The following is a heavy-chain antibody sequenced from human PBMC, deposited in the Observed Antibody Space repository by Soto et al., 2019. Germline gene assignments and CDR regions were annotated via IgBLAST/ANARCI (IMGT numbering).Heavy chain of an antibody. V-gene: IGHV3-33*01. CDR2: IWYDGSNK. J-gene: IGHJ2*01. D-gene: IGHD5-12*01. Sequence: QVQLVESGGGVVQPGRSLRLSCAASGFTFSSYGMHWVRQAPGKGLEWVAVIWYDGSNKYYADSVKGRFTITRDNSKNTLYLQMNSLSAEDTAVYYCASVPGMATTLDWYFDLWGRGTLVTVSS. CDR3: ASVPGMATTLDWYFDL. CDR1: GFTFSSYG.